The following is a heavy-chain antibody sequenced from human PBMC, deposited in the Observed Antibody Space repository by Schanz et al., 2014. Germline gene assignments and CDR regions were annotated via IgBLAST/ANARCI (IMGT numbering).Heavy chain of an antibody. CDR3: ARSRSGFYIDY. Sequence: EVQLVESGGGLVQPGGSLRLSCAASGFTFSSYSMNWVRQAPGKGLEWVSSINTGGDSTYYADSVKGRFTISRDNAKNSLYLQMNSLRAEDTAVYYCARSRSGFYIDYWGQGTLDTVSS. CDR2: INTGGDST. V-gene: IGHV3-48*01. D-gene: IGHD1-26*01. CDR1: GFTFSSYS. J-gene: IGHJ4*02.